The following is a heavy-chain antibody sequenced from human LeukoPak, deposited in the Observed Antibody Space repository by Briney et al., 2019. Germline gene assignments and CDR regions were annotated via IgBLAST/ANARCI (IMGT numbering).Heavy chain of an antibody. CDR3: ARAHGGNSVYYFDY. CDR2: ISSNGGST. Sequence: PGGSLRLSCAASRFTFSSYAMHWVRQAPGKGLEYVSAISSNGGSTYYANSVKGRFTISRDNSKNTLYLQVGSLRAEDMAVYYCARAHGGNSVYYFDYWGQGTLVTVSS. CDR1: RFTFSSYA. V-gene: IGHV3-64*01. D-gene: IGHD4-23*01. J-gene: IGHJ4*02.